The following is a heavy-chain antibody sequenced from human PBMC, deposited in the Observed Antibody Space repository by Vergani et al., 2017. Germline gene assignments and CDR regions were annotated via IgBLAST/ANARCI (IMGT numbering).Heavy chain of an antibody. Sequence: QVQLVQSGAEVKKPGSSVKVSCKASGGTFSSYAISWVRQAPGQGLEWMGGIIPIFGTANYAQKLQGRVTITADESTSTAYMELSSLGAEDTAVYYCAKGDFWSGPRPWFDPWGQGTLVTVSA. CDR1: GGTFSSYA. V-gene: IGHV1-69*12. CDR3: AKGDFWSGPRPWFDP. J-gene: IGHJ5*02. CDR2: IIPIFGTA. D-gene: IGHD3-3*01.